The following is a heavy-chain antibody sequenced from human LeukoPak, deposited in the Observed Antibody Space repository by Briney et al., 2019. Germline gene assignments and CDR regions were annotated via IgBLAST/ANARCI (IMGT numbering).Heavy chain of an antibody. CDR3: TTAPESPGYYDSSGLFDY. CDR2: IKSKTDGGTT. V-gene: IGHV3-15*01. D-gene: IGHD3-22*01. CDR1: GFTFNNAW. J-gene: IGHJ4*02. Sequence: PGGSLRLSCAASGFTFNNAWMSWVRQAPGKGVEWGGRIKSKTDGGTTDYAAPVKGKFTISRDDSKNTLYLQMNSLKTEDKAVYYCTTAPESPGYYDSSGLFDYWGQGTLVTVSS.